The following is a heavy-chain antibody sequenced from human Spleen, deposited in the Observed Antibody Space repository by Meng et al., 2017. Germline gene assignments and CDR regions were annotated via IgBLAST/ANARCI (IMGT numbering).Heavy chain of an antibody. CDR3: ARDFCSENGPIDH. D-gene: IGHD2-15*01. J-gene: IGHJ4*02. CDR1: GFTFTSYG. CDR2: ISNNGDT. Sequence: GESLKISCRTSGFTFTSYGMGWVRQAPGKGLEWVATISNNGDTHYADSMTGRFIISRDDSRNTLYLHVSSLRVEDTSMYYCARDFCSENGPIDHCGQG. V-gene: IGHV3-23*01.